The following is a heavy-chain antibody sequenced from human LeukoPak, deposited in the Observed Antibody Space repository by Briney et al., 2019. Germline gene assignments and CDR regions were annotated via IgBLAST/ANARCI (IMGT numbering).Heavy chain of an antibody. V-gene: IGHV4-39*02. CDR3: ARAPASGWYIDC. Sequence: SETLSLTCTVSGGSISSSSYYWGWIRQPPGKGLEWIGSIYYRGSHYYNPSLKSRVPVSVDTSKNHFSLQLSSVTAADTAVYYCARAPASGWYIDCWGQGTLVTVSS. CDR1: GGSISSSSYY. J-gene: IGHJ4*02. CDR2: IYYRGSH. D-gene: IGHD6-19*01.